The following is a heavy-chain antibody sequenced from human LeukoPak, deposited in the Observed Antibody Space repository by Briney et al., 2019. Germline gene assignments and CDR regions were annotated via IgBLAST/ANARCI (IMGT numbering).Heavy chain of an antibody. CDR3: ARDRYFDWSQYYYGMDV. J-gene: IGHJ6*02. V-gene: IGHV3-66*01. CDR1: GFTVSSNY. Sequence: GGSLRLSCAASGFTVSSNYMSWVRQAPGKGLEWVSVIYSGSSTYYADSVKGRFTISRDNSKNTLYLQMNSLRAEDTAVYYCARDRYFDWSQYYYGMDVWGQGTTVTVSS. D-gene: IGHD3-9*01. CDR2: IYSGSST.